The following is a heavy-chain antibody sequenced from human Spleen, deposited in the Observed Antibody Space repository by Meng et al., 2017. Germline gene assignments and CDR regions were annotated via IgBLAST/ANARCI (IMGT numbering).Heavy chain of an antibody. Sequence: SETLSLTCTVSGGSISSSSYYWGWIRQPPGKGLEWIGSIYYSGSTYYNPSLKSRVTISVDTSKNQFSLKLSSVTAADTAVYYCAREEARVRGVERGGDYWGQGTLVTVAS. J-gene: IGHJ4*02. V-gene: IGHV4-39*07. CDR3: AREEARVRGVERGGDY. D-gene: IGHD3-10*01. CDR2: IYYSGST. CDR1: GGSISSSSYY.